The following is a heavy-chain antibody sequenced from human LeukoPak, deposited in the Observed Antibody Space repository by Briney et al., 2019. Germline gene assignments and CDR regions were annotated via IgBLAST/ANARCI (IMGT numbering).Heavy chain of an antibody. Sequence: PSETLSLTCTVSGGSISSYYWSWIRQPPGKGLEWIGYIYYSGSTNYNPSLKSRVTISVDTSKNQFSLKLSSVTAADTAVYYCARDRGGYSSSWYDYWGQGTLVIVSS. CDR2: IYYSGST. CDR3: ARDRGGYSSSWYDY. V-gene: IGHV4-59*01. CDR1: GGSISSYY. D-gene: IGHD6-13*01. J-gene: IGHJ4*02.